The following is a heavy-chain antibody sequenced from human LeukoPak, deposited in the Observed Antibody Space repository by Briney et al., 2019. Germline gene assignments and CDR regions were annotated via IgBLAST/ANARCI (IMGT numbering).Heavy chain of an antibody. CDR2: IIPIFGTA. D-gene: IGHD2-2*01. Sequence: SVKVSCKASGGTFSSYAISWVRQAPGQGLEWMGGIIPIFGTANSAQKFQGRVTITADESTSTAYMELSSLRSEDTAVYYCARVSLHCSSTSCYLDYWGQGTLVTVSS. CDR1: GGTFSSYA. J-gene: IGHJ4*02. V-gene: IGHV1-69*13. CDR3: ARVSLHCSSTSCYLDY.